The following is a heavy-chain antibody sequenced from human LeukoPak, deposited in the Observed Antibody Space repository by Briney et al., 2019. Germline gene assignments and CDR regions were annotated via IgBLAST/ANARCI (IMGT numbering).Heavy chain of an antibody. J-gene: IGHJ5*02. D-gene: IGHD6-6*01. Sequence: PSETLSLTCAVYGGSFSGYYWSWIRQPPGKGLEWIGEINHSGSTNYNPSLKSRVTISVDTSKNQFSLKLSSVTAADTAVYYCARGSIAARPRLTWFDPWGQGTLVTVSS. CDR3: ARGSIAARPRLTWFDP. V-gene: IGHV4-34*01. CDR2: INHSGST. CDR1: GGSFSGYY.